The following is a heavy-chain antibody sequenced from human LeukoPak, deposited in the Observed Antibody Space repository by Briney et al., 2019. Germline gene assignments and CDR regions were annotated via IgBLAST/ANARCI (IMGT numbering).Heavy chain of an antibody. CDR1: GFTFCSYA. V-gene: IGHV3-23*01. Sequence: GGALRLSCAASGFTFCSYAMSWGRPAPGKGLEWGSTVNGHGTSSYYPDSVKGRFTVSRDNSKNTVFLQMSSLGAEDSAQYYCAKSVDSRGYWFERGADFWGQGTVVTVSS. CDR2: VNGHGTSS. D-gene: IGHD3-22*01. CDR3: AKSVDSRGYWFERGADF. J-gene: IGHJ4*02.